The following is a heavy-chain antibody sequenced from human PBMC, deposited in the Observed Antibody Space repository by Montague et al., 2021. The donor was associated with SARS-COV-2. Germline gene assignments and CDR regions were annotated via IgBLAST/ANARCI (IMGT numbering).Heavy chain of an antibody. CDR1: GFSLNTDGVG. V-gene: IGHV2-5*02. CDR3: ARRYDFYRAEAFDV. Sequence: PALVKPTQTLTLTCVFSGFSLNTDGVGVAWIRRPPGKALEWPALIYWDGDQRYSPSLETRLTITKDTSKNRVVLTMTNLDPVDTATYYCARRYDFYRAEAFDVWGQGTMLTVSS. D-gene: IGHD3-3*01. CDR2: IYWDGDQ. J-gene: IGHJ3*01.